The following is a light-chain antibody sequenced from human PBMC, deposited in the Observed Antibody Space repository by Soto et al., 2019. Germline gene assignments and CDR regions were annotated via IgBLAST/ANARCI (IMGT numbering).Light chain of an antibody. CDR2: EVS. V-gene: IGLV2-14*01. Sequence: QSALTQPASVSGSPGQSIAISCTGTSSDIGTFNYVSWYQQHPGKAPKLMIHEVSNRPSGVSDRFSGSKSGNTASLTISGLQADDEADYYCSSHTNHNPRVFGTGTRSPS. CDR1: SSDIGTFNY. CDR3: SSHTNHNPRV. J-gene: IGLJ1*01.